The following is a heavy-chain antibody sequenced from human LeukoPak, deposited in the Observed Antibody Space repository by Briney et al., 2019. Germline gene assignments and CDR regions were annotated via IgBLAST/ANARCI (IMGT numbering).Heavy chain of an antibody. CDR2: INHSGST. CDR1: GGSFSGYY. V-gene: IGHV4-34*01. Sequence: PSETLSLTCAVYGGSFSGYYWSWIRQPPGKRLEWIGEINHSGSTNYNPSLKSRVTISVDTSKNQFSLKLSSVTAADTAVYYCARVSSSWSLFDYWGQGTLVTVSS. J-gene: IGHJ4*02. D-gene: IGHD6-13*01. CDR3: ARVSSSWSLFDY.